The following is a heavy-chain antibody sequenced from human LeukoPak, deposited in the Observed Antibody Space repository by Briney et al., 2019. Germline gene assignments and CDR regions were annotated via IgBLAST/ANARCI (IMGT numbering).Heavy chain of an antibody. CDR3: ARALDYYDSSGYTYFAD. V-gene: IGHV4-59*01. D-gene: IGHD3-22*01. J-gene: IGHJ4*02. Sequence: SETPSLTCTVSGGSISSYYWSWIRQPPGKGLEWIGYIYYSGSTNYNPSLKSRVTISVDTSKNQFSLKLSSVTAADTAVYYCARALDYYDSSGYTYFADWGQGTLVTVSS. CDR2: IYYSGST. CDR1: GGSISSYY.